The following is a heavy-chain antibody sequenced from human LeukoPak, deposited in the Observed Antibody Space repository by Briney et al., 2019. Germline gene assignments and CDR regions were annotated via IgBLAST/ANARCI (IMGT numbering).Heavy chain of an antibody. CDR1: GGSFSSYY. J-gene: IGHJ4*02. D-gene: IGHD1-1*01. Sequence: PSETLSPTCTVSGGSFSSYYWNWIRQPAGMGLEWIGRIFTSGNTDYNPSLQSRVTMSVDTSKNQFSLKVSSVTAADTAVYYCTRSTTATHAYDYWGQGTLVTVSA. CDR2: IFTSGNT. V-gene: IGHV4-4*07. CDR3: TRSTTATHAYDY.